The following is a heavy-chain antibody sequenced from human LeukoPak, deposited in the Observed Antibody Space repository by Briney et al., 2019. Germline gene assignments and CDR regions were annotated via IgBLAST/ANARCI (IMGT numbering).Heavy chain of an antibody. CDR3: ARRPIGRGYYYYYMDV. J-gene: IGHJ6*03. Sequence: GPLRLSCAASGFTVSTNYMSWIRQPPGKGLEWIGEINHSGSTNYNPSLKSRVTISVDTSKNQFSLKLSSVTAADTAVYYCARRPIGRGYYYYYMDVWGKGTTVTISS. CDR1: GFTVSTNY. D-gene: IGHD1-26*01. CDR2: INHSGST. V-gene: IGHV4-34*01.